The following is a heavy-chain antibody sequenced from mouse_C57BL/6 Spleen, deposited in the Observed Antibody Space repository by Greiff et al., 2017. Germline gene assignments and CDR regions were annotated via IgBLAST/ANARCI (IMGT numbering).Heavy chain of an antibody. V-gene: IGHV5-17*01. CDR1: GFTFSDYG. Sequence: EVMLVESGGGLVKPGGSLKLSCEASGFTFSDYGMHWVRQAPEKGLEWVAYISSGSSTIYYADTVKGRFTISRYNAKNTLFLQMTSLRSEDTSMYYCARKGTTQGYYAMDYWGQGTSVTVSS. D-gene: IGHD2-1*01. CDR2: ISSGSSTI. J-gene: IGHJ4*01. CDR3: ARKGTTQGYYAMDY.